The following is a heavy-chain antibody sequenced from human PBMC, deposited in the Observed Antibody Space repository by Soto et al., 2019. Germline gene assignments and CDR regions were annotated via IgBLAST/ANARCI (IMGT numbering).Heavy chain of an antibody. CDR1: GGSISSSY. V-gene: IGHV4-59*01. J-gene: IGHJ6*01. Sequence: PSETLSLTXTVSGGSISSSYWSWIRQPPGKGLEWIGQIYYSGSTSYNPSLKSRVTISVDTSKNQFSLKLSSVTAADTAVYYWARDRALYYYYYGMDVWGQGTTVTVSS. CDR2: IYYSGST. CDR3: ARDRALYYYYYGMDV.